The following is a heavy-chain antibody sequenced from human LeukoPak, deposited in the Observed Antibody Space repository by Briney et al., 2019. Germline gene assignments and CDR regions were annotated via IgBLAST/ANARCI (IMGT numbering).Heavy chain of an antibody. CDR3: AKTTPGSYYHFDY. Sequence: KPGGSLRLSCAASGFTFSDYYMSWIRQAPGKGLEWVSYISSSGNTIYYADSVKGRFTISRDNAKNSLYLQMDSLRAKDTAVYYCAKTTPGSYYHFDYWGQGTLVTVSS. V-gene: IGHV3-11*01. CDR2: ISSSGNTI. J-gene: IGHJ4*02. D-gene: IGHD1-26*01. CDR1: GFTFSDYY.